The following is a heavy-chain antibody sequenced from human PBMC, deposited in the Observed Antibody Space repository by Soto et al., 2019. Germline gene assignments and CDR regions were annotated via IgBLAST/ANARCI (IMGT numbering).Heavy chain of an antibody. CDR2: IYYSGST. Sequence: SETLSLTCTVSGGSISSYYWSWIRQPPGKGLEWIGYIYYSGSTNYNPSLKSRVTISVDTSKNQFSLKLSSVTAADTAVYYCARDLMDLRFDPWGQGTLVTVSS. CDR1: GGSISSYY. CDR3: ARDLMDLRFDP. V-gene: IGHV4-59*01. J-gene: IGHJ5*02.